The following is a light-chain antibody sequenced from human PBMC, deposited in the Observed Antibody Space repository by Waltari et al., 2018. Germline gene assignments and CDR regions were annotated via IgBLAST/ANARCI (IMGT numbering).Light chain of an antibody. Sequence: VVLTQSPLSLPVTLAQPASISCSSSQSLVHSDGNTYLNWLHQRPGQSPRRLIYKVSNRDYGVPDRFSGSGSGTDFTLKISRVEAEDVGFYYCMQHTHWPPWTFGQGTKVEIK. CDR3: MQHTHWPPWT. CDR2: KVS. J-gene: IGKJ1*01. V-gene: IGKV2-30*02. CDR1: QSLVHSDGNTY.